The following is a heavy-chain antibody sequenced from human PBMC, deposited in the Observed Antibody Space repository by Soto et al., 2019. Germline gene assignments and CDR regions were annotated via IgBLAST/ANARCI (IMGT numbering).Heavy chain of an antibody. J-gene: IGHJ4*02. Sequence: QVQLVESGGGVVPPGTSLRLSCGASGFSFNTHGMHWVRQSPGKGLEWVAVIWFDGSKKYYEDSVTGRFRISRDNSRSALYLEMDSLIVEDTGVYFCARSSGVGIDFWGQGTLVTVSS. V-gene: IGHV3-33*01. D-gene: IGHD6-19*01. CDR2: IWFDGSKK. CDR1: GFSFNTHG. CDR3: ARSSGVGIDF.